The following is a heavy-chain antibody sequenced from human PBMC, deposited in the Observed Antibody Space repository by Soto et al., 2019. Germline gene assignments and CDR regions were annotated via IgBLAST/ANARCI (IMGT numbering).Heavy chain of an antibody. CDR1: GFTFSSYA. D-gene: IGHD1-26*01. V-gene: IGHV3-23*01. CDR3: AKDWELPLLYFDY. J-gene: IGHJ4*02. CDR2: ISGSVGST. Sequence: GGSLRLSCGAAGFTFSSYAMCWVRPAPGKGVEWVSAISGSVGSTYYADPVKGRFTISRDNSKNTLYLQMNSLRAEDTAVYYCAKDWELPLLYFDYWGQGTLVTVSS.